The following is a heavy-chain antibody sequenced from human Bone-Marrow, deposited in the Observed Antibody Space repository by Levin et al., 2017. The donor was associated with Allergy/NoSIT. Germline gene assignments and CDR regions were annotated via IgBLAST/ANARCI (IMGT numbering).Heavy chain of an antibody. V-gene: IGHV5-51*01. CDR2: IYPGDSDT. D-gene: IGHD2-15*01. CDR1: GYSFTSYW. J-gene: IGHJ4*02. Sequence: GESLKISCKGSGYSFTSYWIGWVRQMPGKGLEWMGIIYPGDSDTRYSPSFKGQVNISADKSISTAYLQWNSLKASDTAIYYCAKLGYCSGGSCQSPGYWGQGTLVTVSS. CDR3: AKLGYCSGGSCQSPGY.